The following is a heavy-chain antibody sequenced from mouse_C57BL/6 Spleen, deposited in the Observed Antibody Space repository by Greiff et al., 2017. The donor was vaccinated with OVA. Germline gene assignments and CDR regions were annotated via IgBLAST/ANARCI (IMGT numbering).Heavy chain of an antibody. CDR2: IHPNSGST. CDR3: ARGSDYGHWYFDV. V-gene: IGHV1-64*01. CDR1: GYTFTSYW. D-gene: IGHD2-4*01. Sequence: VQLQQPGAELVKPGASVKLSCKASGYTFTSYWMHWVKQRPGQGLEWIGMIHPNSGSTNYNEKFKSKATLTVDKSSSTAYMQLSSLTSEDSAVYYCARGSDYGHWYFDVWGTGTTVTVSS. J-gene: IGHJ1*03.